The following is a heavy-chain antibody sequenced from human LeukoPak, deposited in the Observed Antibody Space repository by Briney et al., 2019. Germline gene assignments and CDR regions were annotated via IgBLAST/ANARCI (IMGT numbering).Heavy chain of an antibody. V-gene: IGHV3-74*01. D-gene: IGHD1-14*01. CDR1: GFTFSSYW. J-gene: IGHJ4*02. Sequence: PGGSLRLSCASSGFTFSSYWMHWVRQAPAKGLVWVSRINSDGSSTAYADSVKGRFTISRDNAKNALYLQMNSLRAEDTAVYYCVREPQAEYYFDYWGQGTLVTVSS. CDR3: VREPQAEYYFDY. CDR2: INSDGSST.